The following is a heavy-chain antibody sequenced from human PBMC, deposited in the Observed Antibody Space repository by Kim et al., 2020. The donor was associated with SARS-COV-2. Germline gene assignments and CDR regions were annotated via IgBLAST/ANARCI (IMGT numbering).Heavy chain of an antibody. J-gene: IGHJ4*02. V-gene: IGHV5-51*01. CDR3: ARHRGSGSYFLDY. Sequence: YSPSFQGKVTISADKSISTAYLQWSSLKASDTAMYYCARHRGSGSYFLDYWGQGTLVTVSS. D-gene: IGHD3-10*01.